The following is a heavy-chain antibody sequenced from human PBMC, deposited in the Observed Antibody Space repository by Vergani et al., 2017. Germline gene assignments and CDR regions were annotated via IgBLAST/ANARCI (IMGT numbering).Heavy chain of an antibody. V-gene: IGHV4-34*01. D-gene: IGHD4-11*01. J-gene: IGHJ6*03. Sequence: QVQLQQWGGGLLKPSETLSLTCVVNGGSFTSYHWTWIRQSPGEGLEWVGDIDHTGRPDYNPSLKGRLTMSVDKSRNQFSLTLNSVTATDTAIYFCAGVNTETNGHLYYYYYMDVWGQGTVVTVS. CDR3: AGVNTETNGHLYYYYYMDV. CDR1: GGSFTSYH. CDR2: IDHTGRP.